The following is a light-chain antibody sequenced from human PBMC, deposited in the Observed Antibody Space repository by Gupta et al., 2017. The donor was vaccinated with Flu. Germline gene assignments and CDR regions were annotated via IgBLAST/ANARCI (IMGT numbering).Light chain of an antibody. J-gene: IGKJ1*01. CDR1: QSISSW. V-gene: IGKV1-5*03. Sequence: DIQMTQSPSTLSASVGDRVTITCRASQSISSWLAWYQQKPGRAPILLIYKSSSVESGVPSRFSGSGSGTEFTLTISSLQPDDFATYYCQQYNSYPWTFGQGTKVEIK. CDR3: QQYNSYPWT. CDR2: KSS.